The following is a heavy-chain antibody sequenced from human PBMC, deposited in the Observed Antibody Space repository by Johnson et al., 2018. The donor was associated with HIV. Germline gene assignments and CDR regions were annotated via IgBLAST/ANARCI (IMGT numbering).Heavy chain of an antibody. D-gene: IGHD3-10*01. Sequence: QVQLVESGGGVVQPGRSLRLSCAASGFTFSNYGMHWVRQAPGKGLEWVAIIWFDGNTEYYADSVKGRFTISRDNSKNTLYLQMNSLRVEDTAVYYCARVVGQLRWFGELLEDDAFDIWGQGTMVTVSS. J-gene: IGHJ3*02. CDR2: IWFDGNTE. CDR1: GFTFSNYG. CDR3: ARVVGQLRWFGELLEDDAFDI. V-gene: IGHV3-33*01.